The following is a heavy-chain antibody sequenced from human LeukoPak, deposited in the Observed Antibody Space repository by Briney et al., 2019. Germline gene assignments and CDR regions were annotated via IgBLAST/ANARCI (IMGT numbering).Heavy chain of an antibody. V-gene: IGHV3-7*01. Sequence: GGSLRLSCAASGFTFSSYWKSWVRQAPGKGLEWVANIKQDGSEKYYVDSVKGRFTIPRDNAKNSLYLQMNSLRAEDTAVYYCARDRRANIAAAGTVYYWGQGTLVTVSS. CDR2: IKQDGSEK. CDR1: GFTFSSYW. D-gene: IGHD6-13*01. CDR3: ARDRRANIAAAGTVYY. J-gene: IGHJ4*02.